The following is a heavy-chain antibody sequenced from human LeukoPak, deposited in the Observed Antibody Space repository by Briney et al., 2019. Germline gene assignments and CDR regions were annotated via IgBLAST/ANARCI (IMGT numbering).Heavy chain of an antibody. CDR3: ARPLAPVMLNALDI. CDR1: GYTFTSYY. D-gene: IGHD3-16*01. J-gene: IGHJ3*02. CDR2: INPSGGST. Sequence: ASVKVSCKASGYTFTSYYMHWVRQAPGQGFEWMGIINPSGGSTSYAQKFQGRVTVTRDTSTSTVYLDLRSLRSEDTAVYYCARPLAPVMLNALDIWGQGTMITVSS. V-gene: IGHV1-46*01.